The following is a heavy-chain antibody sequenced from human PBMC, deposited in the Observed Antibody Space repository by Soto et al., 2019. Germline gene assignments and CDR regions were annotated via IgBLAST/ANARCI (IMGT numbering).Heavy chain of an antibody. CDR1: GGSFSGYY. CDR2: INHSGST. CDR3: ASSWGGYPIPYYYYGMDV. V-gene: IGHV4-34*01. J-gene: IGHJ6*02. Sequence: SETLSLTCAVYGGSFSGYYWSWIRQPPGKGLEWIGEINHSGSTNYNPSLKSRVTISVDTSKNQFSLKLSSVTAADTAVYYCASSWGGYPIPYYYYGMDVWGQGTTVTVSS. D-gene: IGHD3-3*01.